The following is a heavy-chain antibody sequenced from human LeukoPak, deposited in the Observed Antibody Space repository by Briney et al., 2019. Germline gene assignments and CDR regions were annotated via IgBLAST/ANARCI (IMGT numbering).Heavy chain of an antibody. V-gene: IGHV1-46*01. CDR1: GYTFTRFY. CDR3: ARDPNCSSTSCYESYYYGMDV. D-gene: IGHD2-2*01. Sequence: GATVKVSCRTSGYTFTRFYMHWVRQAPGQGLEWMGIINPSGGSTGYAQKFQGRVTMTRDTSTSTVYMELSSLRSDDTAVYYCARDPNCSSTSCYESYYYGMDVWGQGTTVTVSS. J-gene: IGHJ6*02. CDR2: INPSGGST.